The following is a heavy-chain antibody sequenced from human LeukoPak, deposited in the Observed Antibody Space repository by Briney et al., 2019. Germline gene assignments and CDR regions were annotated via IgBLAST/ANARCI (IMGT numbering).Heavy chain of an antibody. CDR1: GYPFTGYY. V-gene: IGHV1-2*02. CDR2: INPDSGGT. D-gene: IGHD1-26*01. Sequence: GASVKVSCKASGYPFTGYYLHWVRQAPGQGLEWMGWINPDSGGTNYAQKFQGRVTMTRDTSIGTAYVELSSLRSDDTAVYYCARVLEWELLRDWGQGILVTVSS. CDR3: ARVLEWELLRD. J-gene: IGHJ4*02.